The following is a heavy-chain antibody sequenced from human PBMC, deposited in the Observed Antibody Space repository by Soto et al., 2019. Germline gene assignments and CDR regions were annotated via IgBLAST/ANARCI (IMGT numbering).Heavy chain of an antibody. V-gene: IGHV3-15*07. CDR3: APHDRGWYFDY. D-gene: IGHD6-19*01. J-gene: IGHJ4*02. CDR1: GFTFSDAW. CDR2: IKRKIDGGTV. Sequence: EVQLMESGGGFVKPGGSLRLSCAASGFTFSDAWMNWVRQAPGKGLEWVGRIKRKIDGGTVDYAAPVKGRFTISRDDSKTTLYLQMNSLKTEDTAVYYRAPHDRGWYFDYWGQGTLVTVSS.